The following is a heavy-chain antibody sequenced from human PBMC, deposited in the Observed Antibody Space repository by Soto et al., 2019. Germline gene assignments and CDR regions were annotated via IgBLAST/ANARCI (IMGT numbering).Heavy chain of an antibody. CDR3: ARDSVVSYLTMVVVAPMEV. V-gene: IGHV1-3*01. J-gene: IGHJ6*01. CDR2: INAGNGNT. D-gene: IGHD3-22*01. CDR1: GYTFTSYA. Sequence: ASVKVSCKASGYTFTSYAMHWVRQAPGQRLEWMGWINAGNGNTKYSQKFQGRVTITRDTSASTAYMELSSLRSEDTAVYYCARDSVVSYLTMVVVAPMEVWGQGTTVTGSS.